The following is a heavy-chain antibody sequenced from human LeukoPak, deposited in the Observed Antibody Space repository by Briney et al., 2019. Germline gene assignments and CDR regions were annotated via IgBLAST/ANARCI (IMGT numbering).Heavy chain of an antibody. J-gene: IGHJ4*02. Sequence: GGSLRLSCAASGFTFDDYAMHWVRQAPGKGLEWVSGISWNSGSIGYADSVKGRFTISRDNAKNSLYLQMNSLRAEDTALYYCAKSPSGYSSSWYLIDYWGQGTLVTVSS. CDR2: ISWNSGSI. CDR3: AKSPSGYSSSWYLIDY. CDR1: GFTFDDYA. D-gene: IGHD6-13*01. V-gene: IGHV3-9*01.